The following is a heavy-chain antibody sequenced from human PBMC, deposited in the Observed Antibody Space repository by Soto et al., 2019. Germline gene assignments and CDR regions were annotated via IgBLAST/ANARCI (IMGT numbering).Heavy chain of an antibody. CDR2: ISYDGSNK. CDR3: AKSVVVVAATHFDY. Sequence: SLRLSCAVSGFTFSSYGMHWVRQAPGKGLEWVAVISYDGSNKYYADSVKGRFTISRDNSKNTLYLQMNSLRAEDTAVYYCAKSVVVVAATHFDYWGQGTLVTVSS. V-gene: IGHV3-30*18. CDR1: GFTFSSYG. D-gene: IGHD2-15*01. J-gene: IGHJ4*02.